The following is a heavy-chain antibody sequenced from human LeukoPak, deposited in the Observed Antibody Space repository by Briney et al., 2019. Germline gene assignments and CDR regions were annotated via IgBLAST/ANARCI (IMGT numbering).Heavy chain of an antibody. CDR1: GLTISGHW. V-gene: IGHV3-7*01. D-gene: IGHD2-21*02. CDR2: IKEDGSEA. Sequence: GGSLRLSCAASGLTISGHWMAWVRQAPGKGLEWVAGIKEDGSEAHYVDSVKGRFTISRDNAKNSLYLQMASLRAEDTATYYCAREWYEYGGDSGGYWGQGTLVTVSS. J-gene: IGHJ4*02. CDR3: AREWYEYGGDSGGY.